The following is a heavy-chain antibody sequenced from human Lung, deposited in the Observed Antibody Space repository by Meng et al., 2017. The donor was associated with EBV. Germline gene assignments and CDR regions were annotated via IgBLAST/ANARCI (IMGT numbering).Heavy chain of an antibody. CDR1: GGTFSGYA. J-gene: IGHJ4*02. D-gene: IGHD2-15*01. V-gene: IGHV1-69*01. Sequence: HGERGASCVAVQKPCDAVKFSAKAYGGTFSGYATSWGRQVPGQGLEWMGGIIPIFRTANYAQKFQGRVTITADESTSTAYMELSSLRSEDTAVYYCAREYCSGGSCPNYYFDYWGQGTLVTVSS. CDR3: AREYCSGGSCPNYYFDY. CDR2: IIPIFRTA.